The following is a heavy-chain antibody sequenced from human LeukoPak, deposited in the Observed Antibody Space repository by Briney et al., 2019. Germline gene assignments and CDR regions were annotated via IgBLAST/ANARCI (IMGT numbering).Heavy chain of an antibody. CDR2: ISSSGDVT. CDR1: GFTFSFYA. D-gene: IGHD3-22*01. CDR3: AKDRPNYYESNGHYYKRDDDY. J-gene: IGHJ4*02. Sequence: GGSLRLSCAASGFTFSFYAMSWVRRAPGKGLEWVSSISSSGDVTFYTDPVKGRFTISRDNSKNTLYLQMNSLRAEDTAIYYCAKDRPNYYESNGHYYKRDDDYWGQGTLVTVSS. V-gene: IGHV3-23*01.